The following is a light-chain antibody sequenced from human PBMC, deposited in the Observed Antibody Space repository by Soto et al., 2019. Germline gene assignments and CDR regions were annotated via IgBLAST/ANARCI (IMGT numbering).Light chain of an antibody. CDR1: SSNIGSNS. CDR2: FNN. Sequence: QAVVTQPPSASGTPGQRVTISCSGSSSNIGSNSVNWYQQLPGTAPKLLIYFNNQRPSGVPDRISGSRSGTSASLAISGLQSEDEADYYCAAWDDSLNGVVFGGGTKLTVL. CDR3: AAWDDSLNGVV. J-gene: IGLJ2*01. V-gene: IGLV1-44*01.